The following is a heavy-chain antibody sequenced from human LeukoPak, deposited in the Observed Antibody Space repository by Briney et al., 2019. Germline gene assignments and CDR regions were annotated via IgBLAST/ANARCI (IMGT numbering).Heavy chain of an antibody. CDR2: INPNSGGT. CDR3: ARAPSRLRFLEWLLYVDY. D-gene: IGHD3-3*01. V-gene: IGHV1-2*02. CDR1: GYTFTSYG. J-gene: IGHJ4*02. Sequence: ASVKVSCKASGYTFTSYGISWVRQAPGQGLEWMGWINPNSGGTNYAQKFQGRVTMTRDTSISTAYMELSRLRSDDTAVYYCARAPSRLRFLEWLLYVDYWGQGTLVTVSS.